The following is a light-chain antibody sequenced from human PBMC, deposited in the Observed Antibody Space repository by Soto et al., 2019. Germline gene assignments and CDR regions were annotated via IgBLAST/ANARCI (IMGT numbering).Light chain of an antibody. CDR2: GAS. J-gene: IGKJ5*01. Sequence: DIQMTQSPSAMSASVGDRVTITCRASQGIHKYLAWFQQKPGKVPKRLIYGASNLQSGVPSRFSGSGSGTEFTLTISSLQPEDFATYYCLRHNFYPPTFGQGTRLE. CDR1: QGIHKY. CDR3: LRHNFYPPT. V-gene: IGKV1-17*03.